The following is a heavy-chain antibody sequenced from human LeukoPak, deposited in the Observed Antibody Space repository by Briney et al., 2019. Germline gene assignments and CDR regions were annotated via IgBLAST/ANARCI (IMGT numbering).Heavy chain of an antibody. V-gene: IGHV4-38-2*01. D-gene: IGHD6-13*01. J-gene: IGHJ4*02. CDR1: GYSISSGYY. Sequence: SETLSLTCAVSGYSISSGYYWGWIRQPPGKGLEWIGSIYYSGSTYYNPSLKSRVTISVDTSKNQFSLKLSSVTAADTAVYYCARLAVAAAGTFDYWGQGTLVTVSS. CDR2: IYYSGST. CDR3: ARLAVAAAGTFDY.